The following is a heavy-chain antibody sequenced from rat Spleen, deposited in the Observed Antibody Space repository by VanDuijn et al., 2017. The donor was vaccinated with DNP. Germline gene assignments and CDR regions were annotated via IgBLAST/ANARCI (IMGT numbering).Heavy chain of an antibody. CDR1: GFTFSDYN. CDR3: ATFEGRDA. J-gene: IGHJ4*01. Sequence: EVQLVESGGGLVQPGKSLKLSCEASGFTFSDYNMAWVRQAPTKGLEWVATILYDGSRTYYRDSVKGRFTISRDNAKSTLYLQMDSLRSEDTATYYCATFEGRDAWGRGTSVTVSS. V-gene: IGHV5S10*01. CDR2: ILYDGSRT. D-gene: IGHD1-11*01.